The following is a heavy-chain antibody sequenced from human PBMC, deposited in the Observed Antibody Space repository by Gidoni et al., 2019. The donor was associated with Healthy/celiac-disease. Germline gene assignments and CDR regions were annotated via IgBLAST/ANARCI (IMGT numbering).Heavy chain of an antibody. Sequence: QVQLVESGGGVVQPGRSLRLSCAASGFTFSSYGMHWVRQAPGKGLKWVAVISYDGSNKYYADSVKGRFTISRDNSKNTLYLQMNSLRAEDTAVYYCANGPIAAHHYYYYGMDVWGQGTTVTVSS. V-gene: IGHV3-30*18. CDR2: ISYDGSNK. D-gene: IGHD6-6*01. CDR1: GFTFSSYG. CDR3: ANGPIAAHHYYYYGMDV. J-gene: IGHJ6*02.